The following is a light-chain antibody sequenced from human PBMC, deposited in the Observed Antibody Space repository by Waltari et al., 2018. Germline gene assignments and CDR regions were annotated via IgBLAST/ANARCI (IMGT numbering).Light chain of an antibody. J-gene: IGLJ3*02. CDR2: DVN. Sequence: QSALTQPRSVSGSPGQSVAISCTGPSSDVGGYHYVSWYQQHPGKVPKLMIYDVNKRPSGVPDRFSGSKSGNTASLTISGLQAEDEADYYCCSYAGSRVFGGGTKLTVL. CDR3: CSYAGSRV. V-gene: IGLV2-11*01. CDR1: SSDVGGYHY.